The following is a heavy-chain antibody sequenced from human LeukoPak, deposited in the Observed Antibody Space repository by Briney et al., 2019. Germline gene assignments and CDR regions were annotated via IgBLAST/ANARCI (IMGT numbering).Heavy chain of an antibody. CDR2: IYHSGST. J-gene: IGHJ3*02. Sequence: SETLSLTCTVSGYSISSGYYWGWIRQPPGKGLEWIGSIYHSGSTYYNPSLKSRVTISVDTSKNQFSLKLSSVTAADTAVYYCARTRPLDAFDIWGQGTMVTVSS. V-gene: IGHV4-38-2*02. CDR3: ARTRPLDAFDI. CDR1: GYSISSGYY.